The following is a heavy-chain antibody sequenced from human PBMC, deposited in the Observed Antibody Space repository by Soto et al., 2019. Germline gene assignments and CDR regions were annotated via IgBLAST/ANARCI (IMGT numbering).Heavy chain of an antibody. V-gene: IGHV3-30-3*01. D-gene: IGHD3-3*01. CDR2: ISYDGSNK. CDR1: GFTFSSYA. Sequence: QVQLVESGGGVVQPGRSLRLSCAASGFTFSSYAMHWVRQAPGKGLEWVAVISYDGSNKYYADSVKGRFTISRDNSKNTLYLQMNSLRAEDTAVYYCARDAKPRFRFLEWVFDYWGQGTLVTVSS. CDR3: ARDAKPRFRFLEWVFDY. J-gene: IGHJ4*02.